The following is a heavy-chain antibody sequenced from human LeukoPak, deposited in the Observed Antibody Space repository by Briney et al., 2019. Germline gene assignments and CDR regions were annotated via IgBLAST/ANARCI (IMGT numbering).Heavy chain of an antibody. Sequence: PSETLSLTCAVYGGSFSGYYWSWIRQPPGKGLEWIGEINHSGSTMYTPSLESRVTISVDTSKNQFSLKLSSVTAADAAVYYWAKGFERNYDFWSGYYGDYWGQGTLVTVSS. J-gene: IGHJ4*02. V-gene: IGHV4-34*01. CDR1: GGSFSGYY. D-gene: IGHD3-3*01. CDR2: INHSGST. CDR3: AKGFERNYDFWSGYYGDY.